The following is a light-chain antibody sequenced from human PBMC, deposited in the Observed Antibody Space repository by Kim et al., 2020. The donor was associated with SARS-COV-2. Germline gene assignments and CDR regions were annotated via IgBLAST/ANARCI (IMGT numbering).Light chain of an antibody. CDR1: SSDVGGYND. CDR2: DVS. J-gene: IGLJ2*01. V-gene: IGLV2-14*03. Sequence: QSIPVPFTGTSSDVGGYNDVSWYQQHPGKAPKLVIYDVSTRPSGVSNRFSGSKSGNTASLTISGLQAEDEADYYCSSYTSSSTLVVFGGGTQLTIL. CDR3: SSYTSSSTLVV.